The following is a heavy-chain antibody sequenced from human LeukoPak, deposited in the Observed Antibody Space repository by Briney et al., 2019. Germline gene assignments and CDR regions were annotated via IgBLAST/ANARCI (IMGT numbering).Heavy chain of an antibody. CDR3: AKATPDIGWSVGAFEI. V-gene: IGHV3-23*01. CDR2: IIGSGGNT. Sequence: GGSLRLSCVGSGFTFSTYTMSWVRQSPGKGLEWVSAIIGSGGNTNYADSVKGRFTISRDNSKNTLYLQMNSLRAEDTAVYYCAKATPDIGWSVGAFEIWGQGTMVTVSP. J-gene: IGHJ3*02. CDR1: GFTFSTYT. D-gene: IGHD6-19*01.